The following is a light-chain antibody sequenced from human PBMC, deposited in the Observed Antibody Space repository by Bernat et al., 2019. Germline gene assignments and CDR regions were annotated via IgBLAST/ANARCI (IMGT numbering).Light chain of an antibody. CDR2: YDT. V-gene: IGLV3-21*04. CDR3: QVWDSTTDHSL. Sequence: SYVLTQPPSVSVAPGKTARITCEGNNIESKSVHWYRQRPGQAPVLVIKYDTDRPSGIPERFSGSNSGNTATLTISRVEAGDEADFYCQVWDSTTDHSLFGAGTKVTVL. J-gene: IGLJ1*01. CDR1: NIESKS.